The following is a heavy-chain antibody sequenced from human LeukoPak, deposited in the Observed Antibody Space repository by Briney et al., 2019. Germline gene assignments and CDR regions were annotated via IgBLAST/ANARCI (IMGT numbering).Heavy chain of an antibody. D-gene: IGHD3-3*01. V-gene: IGHV3-7*01. CDR3: ARERQNKDFWSGGDY. Sequence: GGSLRLSCAASGFTFSTYWMSWVRQAPGKGLEWVANIKQDGSEKYYVDSVKGRFTISRDNAKNSLYLQMNTLRPEDTAVYYCARERQNKDFWSGGDYWGQGTLVTVSS. CDR2: IKQDGSEK. J-gene: IGHJ4*02. CDR1: GFTFSTYW.